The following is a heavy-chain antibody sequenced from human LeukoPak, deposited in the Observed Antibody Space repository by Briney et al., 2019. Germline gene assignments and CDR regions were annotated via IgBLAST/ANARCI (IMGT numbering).Heavy chain of an antibody. Sequence: GGSLRLSCAASGFTFSRYSMNWVRQAPGKGLEWVAIISYDGSNEYYADSVKGRFTISRDNSKNTLYLQMNSLRAEDTAVYYCAELGITMIGGVWGKGTTVTISS. CDR2: ISYDGSNE. CDR3: AELGITMIGGV. D-gene: IGHD3-10*02. J-gene: IGHJ6*04. V-gene: IGHV3-30*18. CDR1: GFTFSRYS.